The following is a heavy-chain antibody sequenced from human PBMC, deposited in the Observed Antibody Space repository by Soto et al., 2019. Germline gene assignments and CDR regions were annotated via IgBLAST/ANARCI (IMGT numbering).Heavy chain of an antibody. Sequence: GGSLRLSCAASGFTFSSYGMHWVRQAPGKGLEWVAVISYDGSNKYYADSVKGRFTISRDNSKNTLYLQMNSLRAEDTAVYYCAKDGASPNYDILTGYYNPGYYYYYGMDVWGQGTTVTVSS. V-gene: IGHV3-30*18. J-gene: IGHJ6*02. CDR1: GFTFSSYG. CDR2: ISYDGSNK. CDR3: AKDGASPNYDILTGYYNPGYYYYYGMDV. D-gene: IGHD3-9*01.